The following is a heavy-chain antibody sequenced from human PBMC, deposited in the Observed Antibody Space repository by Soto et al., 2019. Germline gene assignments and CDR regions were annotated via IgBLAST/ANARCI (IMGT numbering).Heavy chain of an antibody. CDR2: INGDGSYT. CDR3: VRTWHGFDI. Sequence: EVQLVESGGGLVQPGGSLRLSCAASGFTFSTYWMHWVRQAPEKGLLWVSHINGDGSYTDFADSVKGRFTISRDNAKNTVYLHMQGLRVEDTAVYFCVRTWHGFDIWGPGTMVTVSS. V-gene: IGHV3-74*01. J-gene: IGHJ3*02. CDR1: GFTFSTYW.